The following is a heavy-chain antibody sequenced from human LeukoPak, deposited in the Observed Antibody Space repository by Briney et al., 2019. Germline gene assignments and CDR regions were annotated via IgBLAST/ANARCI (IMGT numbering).Heavy chain of an antibody. V-gene: IGHV4-31*03. D-gene: IGHD3-10*01. CDR1: GASIRSADYY. CDR2: IYDSGST. CDR3: ARAPSRGHFQH. Sequence: SETLSLTCSVSGASIRSADYYWSWIRQHPGKGLEWIGYIYDSGSTNYNPSLKSRVTISVDTSKNQFSLKLSSVTAADTAVYYCARAPSRGHFQHWGQGTLVTVSS. J-gene: IGHJ1*01.